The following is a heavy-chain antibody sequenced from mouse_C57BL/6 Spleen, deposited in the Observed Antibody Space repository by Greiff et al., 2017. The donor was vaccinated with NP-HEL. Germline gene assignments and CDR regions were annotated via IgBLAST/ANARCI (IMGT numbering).Heavy chain of an antibody. J-gene: IGHJ4*01. CDR1: GYSFTGYY. V-gene: IGHV1-42*01. D-gene: IGHD1-1*01. CDR3: ARYYYGRREAMDY. CDR2: INPSTGGT. Sequence: VQLQQSGPELVKPGASVKISCKASGYSFTGYYMNWVKQSPEKSLEWIGEINPSTGGTTYNQKFKAKATLTVDKSSSTAYMQLKSLTSEDSAVYYCARYYYGRREAMDYWGQGTSVTVSS.